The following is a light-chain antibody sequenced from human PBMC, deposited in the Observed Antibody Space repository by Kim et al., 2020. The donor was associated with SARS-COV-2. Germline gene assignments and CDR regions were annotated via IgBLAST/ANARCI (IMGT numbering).Light chain of an antibody. J-gene: IGLJ1*01. CDR3: ATWDDSLNIYV. CDR1: SSNIGNNA. V-gene: IGLV1-36*01. CDR2: YDD. Sequence: QPVLTQPPSVSEAPRQRVTISCSGSSSNIGNNAVNWYQQLPGRAPKLLIFYDDLLPSGVSDRFSGSKSGTSASLAISGLQSEDEADYYCATWDDSLNIYVFGPGTKVTVL.